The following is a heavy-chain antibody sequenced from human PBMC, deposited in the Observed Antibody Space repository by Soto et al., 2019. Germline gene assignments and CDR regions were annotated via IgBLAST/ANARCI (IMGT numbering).Heavy chain of an antibody. V-gene: IGHV3-48*03. J-gene: IGHJ4*02. CDR1: GFTFSSYE. CDR2: ISSSGSTI. Sequence: EVQLVESGGGLVQPGGSLRLSCAAAGFTFSSYEMNWVRQAPGKGLEWVSYISSSGSTIYYAYSVKGRFTISRDNAKNPLYLQMNSLRAEDTAVYYWARVGGSSDRKFDYWGQGTLVTVSS. D-gene: IGHD1-26*01. CDR3: ARVGGSSDRKFDY.